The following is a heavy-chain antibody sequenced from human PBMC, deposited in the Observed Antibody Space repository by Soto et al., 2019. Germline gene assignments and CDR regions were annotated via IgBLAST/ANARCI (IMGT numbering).Heavy chain of an antibody. D-gene: IGHD6-13*01. CDR3: ASSNIAAAGFYYYGMDV. CDR1: GASISSGDYY. V-gene: IGHV4-61*08. J-gene: IGHJ6*02. CDR2: IYYSGST. Sequence: PAETLSLTFTVSGASISSGDYYWSCIRQPPGKGLEWIGYIYYSGSTNYNPSLKSRVTISVDTSKNQLSLKLSSVTAADTAVYYCASSNIAAAGFYYYGMDVWGRGTTVTVSS.